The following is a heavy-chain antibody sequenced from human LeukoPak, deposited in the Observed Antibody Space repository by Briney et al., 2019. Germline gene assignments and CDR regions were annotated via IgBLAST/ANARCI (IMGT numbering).Heavy chain of an antibody. CDR2: IYYGGST. Sequence: SETLSLTCTVSGGSISSSSYYWGWIRQPPGKGLEWIGSIYYGGSTHYNPSLKGRVTISVDTSKNQFSLRMTSVTAADTAVYCCARRPDWNDGLGFYFNDWGQGTLVTVSS. J-gene: IGHJ4*02. D-gene: IGHD1-1*01. CDR3: ARRPDWNDGLGFYFND. V-gene: IGHV4-39*01. CDR1: GGSISSSSYY.